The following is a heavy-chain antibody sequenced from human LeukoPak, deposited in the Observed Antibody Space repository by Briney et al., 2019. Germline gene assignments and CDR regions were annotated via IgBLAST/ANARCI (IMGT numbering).Heavy chain of an antibody. D-gene: IGHD3-3*01. Sequence: ASVKVSCKASGYTFTSYYMHWVRQAPGQGLEWMGIINPSGGSTSYAQKFQGRVTMTRDTSTSTVYMELSSLRSEDTAVYYCARDGLIHSRYDFWSGFGREAFDIWGQGTMVTVSS. V-gene: IGHV1-46*01. CDR2: INPSGGST. CDR1: GYTFTSYY. CDR3: ARDGLIHSRYDFWSGFGREAFDI. J-gene: IGHJ3*02.